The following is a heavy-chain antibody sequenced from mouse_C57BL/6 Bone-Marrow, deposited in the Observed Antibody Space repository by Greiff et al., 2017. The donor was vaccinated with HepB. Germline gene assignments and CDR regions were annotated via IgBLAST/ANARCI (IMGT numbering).Heavy chain of an antibody. CDR2: ISSGGSYT. CDR1: GFTFSSYG. J-gene: IGHJ2*01. Sequence: EVQLQESGGDLVKPGGSLKLSCAASGFTFSSYGMSWVRQTPDKRLEWVATISSGGSYTYYPDSVKGRFTISRDNAKNTLYLQMSSLKSEDTAMYYCARGLGFFDYWGQGTTLTVSS. D-gene: IGHD4-1*01. V-gene: IGHV5-6*01. CDR3: ARGLGFFDY.